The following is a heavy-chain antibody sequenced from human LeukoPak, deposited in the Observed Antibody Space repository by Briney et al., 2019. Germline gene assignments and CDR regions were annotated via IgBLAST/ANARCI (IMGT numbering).Heavy chain of an antibody. V-gene: IGHV4-34*01. Sequence: PSETLSLTCAVYGGSFSGYYWSWIRQPPGKGLEWIGEINHSGSTNYNPSLKSRVTISVDTSKNQFSLKLSSVTAADTAVYYCARARAIDWAFDIWGQGTMVTVSS. D-gene: IGHD3-9*01. CDR2: INHSGST. CDR3: ARARAIDWAFDI. CDR1: GGSFSGYY. J-gene: IGHJ3*02.